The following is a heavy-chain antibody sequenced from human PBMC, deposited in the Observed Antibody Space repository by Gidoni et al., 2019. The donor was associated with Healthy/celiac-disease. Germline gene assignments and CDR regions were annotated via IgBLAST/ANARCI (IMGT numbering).Heavy chain of an antibody. V-gene: IGHV4-59*01. CDR3: ARGREDTVMYYDY. CDR2: IYYSGST. CDR1: GGSISSYY. Sequence: QLQESGPGLVKPSETLSLTCTVSGGSISSYYWSWIRQPPGKGLEWIGYIYYSGSTNYNPSLKSRVTISVDTSKNQFSLKLSSVTAADTAVYYCARGREDTVMYYDYWGQGTLVTVSS. J-gene: IGHJ4*02. D-gene: IGHD3-10*01.